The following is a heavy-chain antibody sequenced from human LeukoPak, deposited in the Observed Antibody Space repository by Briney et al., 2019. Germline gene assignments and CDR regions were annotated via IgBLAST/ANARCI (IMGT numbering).Heavy chain of an antibody. V-gene: IGHV1-46*01. J-gene: IGHJ3*02. CDR2: INPSGGST. Sequence: ASVKVSCKASGYTFTSYYMHWVRQAPGQGLEWMGIINPSGGSTSYAQKFQGRVTMTRDTSTSTVYMELSSLRSEDTAVYYCARDSKSGSYRDDAFDIWGQGTMVTVSS. CDR1: GYTFTSYY. D-gene: IGHD1-26*01. CDR3: ARDSKSGSYRDDAFDI.